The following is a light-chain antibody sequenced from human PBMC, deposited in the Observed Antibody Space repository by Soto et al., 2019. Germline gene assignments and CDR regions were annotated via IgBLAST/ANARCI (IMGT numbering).Light chain of an antibody. CDR2: DAS. V-gene: IGKV1-33*01. Sequence: DIQMTQSPSSLSASVGDRVTIICQASQDITNYLNWYQQKPGKAPKLLIYDASNLETGGPSRFSGSGSGTHFSFTISSLQPEDIATNYCQQYDNVPFTFGQGTRPDMK. CDR1: QDITNY. J-gene: IGKJ5*01. CDR3: QQYDNVPFT.